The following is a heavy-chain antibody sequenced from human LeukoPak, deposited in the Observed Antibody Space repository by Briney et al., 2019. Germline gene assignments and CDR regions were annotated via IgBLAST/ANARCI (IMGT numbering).Heavy chain of an antibody. CDR1: GFTFTNYA. D-gene: IGHD3-22*01. V-gene: IGHV3-23*01. CDR2: FSGYGGDA. Sequence: GGSLRLSCVASGFTFTNYALSWVRQSPGKGLEWVAGFSGYGGDAHYGDSVKGRFTISRDNSKNTLYLQMNSLRAEDTALYYCAKEEGYYYDSGGYYVEYFQHWGQGTLVTVSS. J-gene: IGHJ1*01. CDR3: AKEEGYYYDSGGYYVEYFQH.